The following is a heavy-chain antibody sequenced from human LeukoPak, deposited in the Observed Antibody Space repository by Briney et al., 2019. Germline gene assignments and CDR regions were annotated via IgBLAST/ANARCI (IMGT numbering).Heavy chain of an antibody. J-gene: IGHJ4*02. D-gene: IGHD2-21*01. V-gene: IGHV3-64*01. CDR2: ISETGART. CDR1: GFTFSAYP. CDR3: ARETKGDYDY. Sequence: GGSLRLSCAASGFTFSAYPMHWVRQAPGQGLESVSAISETGARTYYANSVRGRFTISRDNSRNTVDLQMGSLRAEGMGVYYCARETKGDYDYWGQGTLVTVSS.